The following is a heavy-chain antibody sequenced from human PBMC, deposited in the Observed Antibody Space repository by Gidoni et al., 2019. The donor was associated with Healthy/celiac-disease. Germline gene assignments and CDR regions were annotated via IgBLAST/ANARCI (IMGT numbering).Heavy chain of an antibody. CDR2: IYYSGST. CDR1: GGSISSSSYY. J-gene: IGHJ2*01. Sequence: QLQLQASGPGLVKPSETLSLTCTVSGGSISSSSYYRGWIRQPPGTGLEWIGSIYYSGSTYYNPSLKSRVTISVDTSKNQFSLKLSSVTAADTAVYYCARRPFNCGGDCYLHNWYFDLWGRGTLVTVSS. CDR3: ARRPFNCGGDCYLHNWYFDL. V-gene: IGHV4-39*07. D-gene: IGHD2-21*02.